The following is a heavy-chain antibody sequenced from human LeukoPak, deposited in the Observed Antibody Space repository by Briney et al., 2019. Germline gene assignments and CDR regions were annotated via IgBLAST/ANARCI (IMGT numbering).Heavy chain of an antibody. CDR2: INSGGSGT. CDR3: VREENGFDI. J-gene: IGHJ3*02. CDR1: GFTFSSYW. V-gene: IGHV3-74*03. Sequence: GGSLRLSCAASGFTFSSYWMHWVRQAPGNGLVWVSGINSGGSGTTYADSVKGRFTISRDSAMNTVYLQMNSLRAEDTAVYYCVREENGFDIWGQGTMVTVSS.